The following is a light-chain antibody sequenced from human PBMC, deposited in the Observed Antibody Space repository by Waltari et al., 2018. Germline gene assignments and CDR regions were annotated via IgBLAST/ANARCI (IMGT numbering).Light chain of an antibody. CDR3: AAWVDSLHVA. CDR2: GND. Sequence: QSVLTQPPSASGTPGQRVTISCSGSNSNFEAKTVNWYQQLPGTAPKLLIFGNDQPPSGVPDRCSGSKSGSSASLAISGLQSEDEAEYYCAAWVDSLHVAVGGGTKLTVL. J-gene: IGLJ2*01. CDR1: NSNFEAKT. V-gene: IGLV1-44*01.